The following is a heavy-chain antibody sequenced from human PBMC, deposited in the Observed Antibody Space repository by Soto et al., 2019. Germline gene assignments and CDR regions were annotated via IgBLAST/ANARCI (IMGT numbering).Heavy chain of an antibody. CDR3: ARDPGELVGGSSWYYYYYGMDV. D-gene: IGHD6-13*01. CDR1: GYTFTSYY. Sequence: ASVKVSCKASGYTFTSYYMHWVRQAPGQGLEWMGIINPSGGSTSYAQKFQGRVTMTRDTSTSTVYMELSSLRSEDTAVYYCARDPGELVGGSSWYYYYYGMDVWGQGTMV. V-gene: IGHV1-46*01. CDR2: INPSGGST. J-gene: IGHJ6*02.